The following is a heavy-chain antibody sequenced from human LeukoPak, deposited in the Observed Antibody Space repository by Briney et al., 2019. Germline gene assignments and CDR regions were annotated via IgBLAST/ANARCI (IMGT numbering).Heavy chain of an antibody. J-gene: IGHJ4*02. Sequence: SETLSLTCSVSDDSITMYYWTWIRQPPGKGLEWIGRIYTSGSTNYNPSLKSRVTISVDTSKNQFSLKLSSVTAADTAVYYCARLLVRPGDYDSSGPFDYWGQGTLVTVSS. CDR2: IYTSGST. CDR1: DDSITMYY. V-gene: IGHV4-4*07. CDR3: ARLLVRPGDYDSSGPFDY. D-gene: IGHD3-22*01.